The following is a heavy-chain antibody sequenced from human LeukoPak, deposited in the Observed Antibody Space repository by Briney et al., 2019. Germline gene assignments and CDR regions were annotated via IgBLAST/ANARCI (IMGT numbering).Heavy chain of an antibody. J-gene: IGHJ4*02. Sequence: GASVKVSCKASGGTFSSYAISWVRQAPGQGLEWMGGIIPIFGTANYAQKLQGRVTITADESTSTAYMELSSLRPEDTAVYYCARGRNIVVVPAATPPYFDYWGQGTLVTVSS. V-gene: IGHV1-69*13. CDR3: ARGRNIVVVPAATPPYFDY. CDR2: IIPIFGTA. D-gene: IGHD2-2*01. CDR1: GGTFSSYA.